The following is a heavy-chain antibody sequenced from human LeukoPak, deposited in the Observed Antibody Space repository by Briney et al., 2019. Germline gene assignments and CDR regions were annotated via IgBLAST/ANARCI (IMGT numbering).Heavy chain of an antibody. CDR2: ISASSDST. Sequence: PGGSLRLSCAASGFTFSTYAMSWVRQAPGKGLDWVSGISASSDSTYYADSVKGRFTISRDNAKNSLYLQMNSLRAEDTAVYYCARAFRYCSSTSCYPSPGWFDPWGQGTLVTVSS. CDR1: GFTFSTYA. V-gene: IGHV3-23*01. D-gene: IGHD2-2*01. CDR3: ARAFRYCSSTSCYPSPGWFDP. J-gene: IGHJ5*02.